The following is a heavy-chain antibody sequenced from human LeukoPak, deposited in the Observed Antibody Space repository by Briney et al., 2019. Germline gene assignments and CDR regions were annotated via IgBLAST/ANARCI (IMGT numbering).Heavy chain of an antibody. D-gene: IGHD3-10*02. CDR1: GFTFSSYE. J-gene: IGHJ6*04. V-gene: IGHV3-48*03. CDR3: AELGITMIGGV. Sequence: GGSLRLSCAASGFTFSSYEMNWVRQAPGKGLEWGSYISSSGSTIYYADSVKGRFTISRDNAKNALYLQRNSLRAEDTAVYYCAELGITMIGGVWGKGPTVTISS. CDR2: ISSSGSTI.